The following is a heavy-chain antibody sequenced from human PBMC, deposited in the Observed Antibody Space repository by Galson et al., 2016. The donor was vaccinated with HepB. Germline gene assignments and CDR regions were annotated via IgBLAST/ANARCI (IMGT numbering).Heavy chain of an antibody. CDR3: ARLYGNGDCYSYYFDS. CDR1: GFTFSNFW. D-gene: IGHD2-21*02. V-gene: IGHV3-7*01. CDR2: IKYDSSDK. Sequence: SLRLSCAASGFTFSNFWMIWVRQTPEKGLEWVADIKYDSSDKLYVDSVKGRFTISRDNAKNSLYLQMNSLRAEDTAVYYCARLYGNGDCYSYYFDSWGQGTLVTVSS. J-gene: IGHJ4*02.